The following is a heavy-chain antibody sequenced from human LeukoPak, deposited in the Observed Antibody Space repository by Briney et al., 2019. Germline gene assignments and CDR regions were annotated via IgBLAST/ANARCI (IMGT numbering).Heavy chain of an antibody. Sequence: PGGSLRLSCSASGFTFSSYAMHWVRQAPGKGLEYVSAISSNGGSTYYADSVKGRFTISRDDSKNTLYLQMGSLRAEDTAVYYCVKGTLGLNFDYWGQGTLVTVSS. D-gene: IGHD2-15*01. J-gene: IGHJ4*02. CDR2: ISSNGGST. CDR3: VKGTLGLNFDY. CDR1: GFTFSSYA. V-gene: IGHV3-64D*06.